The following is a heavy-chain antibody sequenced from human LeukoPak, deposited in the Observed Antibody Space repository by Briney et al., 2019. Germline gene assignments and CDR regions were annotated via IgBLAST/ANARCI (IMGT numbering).Heavy chain of an antibody. V-gene: IGHV3-23*01. Sequence: PGGSLRLSCAASGFTFSSYAMSWVRQAPGKGLEWVSGISGSGGSTYYADSVKGRFTISRDNSKNTLYLQTNSLRAEDTAVYYCAKPYYYGSGSYFNFDYWGQGTLVTVSS. D-gene: IGHD3-10*01. CDR1: GFTFSSYA. CDR2: ISGSGGST. CDR3: AKPYYYGSGSYFNFDY. J-gene: IGHJ4*02.